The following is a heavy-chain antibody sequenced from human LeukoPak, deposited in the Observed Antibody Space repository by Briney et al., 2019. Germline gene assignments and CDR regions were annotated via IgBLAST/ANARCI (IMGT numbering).Heavy chain of an antibody. D-gene: IGHD4-17*01. CDR3: ARDDSYGDSLDDAFDI. V-gene: IGHV3-21*01. J-gene: IGHJ3*02. CDR2: ISSSSRYI. CDR1: GFTFSGYT. Sequence: GGSLRLSCAASGFTFSGYTMNWVRQAPGKGLEWVSTISSSSRYIYYPDSVKGRFTISRDNAKNSLYLQLNSLRADDTAGYYCARDDSYGDSLDDAFDIWGQGTMVTVSS.